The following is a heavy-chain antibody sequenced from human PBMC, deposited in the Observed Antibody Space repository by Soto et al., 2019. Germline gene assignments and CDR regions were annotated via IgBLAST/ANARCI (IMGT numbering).Heavy chain of an antibody. CDR2: ISGSGGST. CDR1: GFTFSGYA. Sequence: GGSLRLSCAASGFTFSGYAMSWVRQAPGKGLEWVSAISGSGGSTYYADSVKGRFTISRDNSKNTLYLQMNSLRAEDAAVYYCAKVVLITIFGVVISGYDDWGQGSLVTVSS. J-gene: IGHJ4*02. D-gene: IGHD3-3*01. CDR3: AKVVLITIFGVVISGYDD. V-gene: IGHV3-23*01.